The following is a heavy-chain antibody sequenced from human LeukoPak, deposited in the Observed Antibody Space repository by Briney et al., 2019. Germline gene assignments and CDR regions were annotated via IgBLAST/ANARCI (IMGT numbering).Heavy chain of an antibody. D-gene: IGHD3-22*01. CDR1: GYTFTSYD. J-gene: IGHJ4*02. V-gene: IGHV1-8*01. CDR2: MNPNSGNT. Sequence: ASVKVSCKASGYTFTSYDINWVRQATGQGLEWMGWMNPNSGNTGYAQKFQGRVTMTRDTSTSTVYMELSSLRSEDTAVYYCARDYHDSSGYYIDYWGQGTLVTVSS. CDR3: ARDYHDSSGYYIDY.